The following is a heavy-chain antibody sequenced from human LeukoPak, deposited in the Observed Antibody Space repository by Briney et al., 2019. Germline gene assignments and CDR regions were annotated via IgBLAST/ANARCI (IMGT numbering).Heavy chain of an antibody. J-gene: IGHJ4*02. Sequence: PSETLSLTCAVYGGSFSGYYWSWIRQPPGKGLEWIGEINHSGSTNYNPSLKSRVTISVGTSKNQFSLKLSSVTAADTAVYYCARGLAGYYDSSGYYVFDYSGQGTLVTVSS. CDR2: INHSGST. D-gene: IGHD3-22*01. CDR1: GGSFSGYY. V-gene: IGHV4-34*01. CDR3: ARGLAGYYDSSGYYVFDY.